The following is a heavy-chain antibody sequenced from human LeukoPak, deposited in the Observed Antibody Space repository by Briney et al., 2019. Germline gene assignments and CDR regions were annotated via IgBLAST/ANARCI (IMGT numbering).Heavy chain of an antibody. V-gene: IGHV1-18*01. Sequence: ASVKVSCKASGYTFTSYGISWVGQAPGQGLEWMGWISAYNGNTNYAQKLQGRVTMTTDTSTSTAYMELRSLRSDDTAVYYCARGSYRFGAVADQDYWGQGTLVTVSS. CDR2: ISAYNGNT. D-gene: IGHD6-19*01. J-gene: IGHJ4*02. CDR1: GYTFTSYG. CDR3: ARGSYRFGAVADQDY.